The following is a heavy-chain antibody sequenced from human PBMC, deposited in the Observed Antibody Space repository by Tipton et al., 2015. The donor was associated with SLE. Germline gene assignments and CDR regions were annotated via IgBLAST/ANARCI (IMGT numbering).Heavy chain of an antibody. CDR2: INQSGSI. CDR3: ARLGARGIVVVAATYYFDY. J-gene: IGHJ4*02. V-gene: IGHV4-34*01. CDR1: GGSFSGHY. D-gene: IGHD2-15*01. Sequence: TLSLTCAVYGGSFSGHYWSWIRPPPGKGLEGIGEINQSGSINYNPSLKSRVTMSVDTSKNQVSLKLNSVTAADTAVYYCARLGARGIVVVAATYYFDYWGQGTLVTVSS.